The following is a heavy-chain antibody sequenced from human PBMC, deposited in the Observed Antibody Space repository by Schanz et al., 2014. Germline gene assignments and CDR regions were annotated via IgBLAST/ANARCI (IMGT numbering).Heavy chain of an antibody. V-gene: IGHV3-48*01. CDR2: ISFSGNTI. Sequence: EVQLVESGGGLVRPGGSLRLSCTTSGLIFSTYTLNWVRQAPGKGLEWISYISFSGNTIYYADSVKGRFTISRDNAKNSVFLHMNRLRAEDTAVYYCATEWPRGTRHPINYYYAMDNWGQGTKVTV. CDR3: ATEWPRGTRHPINYYYAMDN. J-gene: IGHJ6*02. CDR1: GLIFSTYT. D-gene: IGHD6-6*01.